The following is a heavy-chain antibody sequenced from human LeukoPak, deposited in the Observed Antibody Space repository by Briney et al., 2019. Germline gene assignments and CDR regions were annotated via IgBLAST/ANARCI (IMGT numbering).Heavy chain of an antibody. J-gene: IGHJ4*02. V-gene: IGHV3-30*02. D-gene: IGHD2-2*01. CDR3: AKENCSSTSCYIDY. Sequence: GGSLRLSCAASGFTFSSYGMHWVRQAPGKGLERVAFIRYDGSNKYYADSVKGRFTISRDNPKNTLYLQMNSLRAEDTAVYYCAKENCSSTSCYIDYWGQGTLVTVSS. CDR1: GFTFSSYG. CDR2: IRYDGSNK.